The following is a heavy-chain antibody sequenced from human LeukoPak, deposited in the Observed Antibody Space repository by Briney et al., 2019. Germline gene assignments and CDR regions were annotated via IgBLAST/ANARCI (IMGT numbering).Heavy chain of an antibody. CDR3: TRTAYCTNGVCYFTGYDH. V-gene: IGHV1-8*03. CDR1: GYTFTTHH. J-gene: IGHJ4*02. CDR2: INPNSGST. Sequence: ASVKVSCKASGYTFTTHHINWVRQATGQGLEWMGYINPNSGSTGYTKRFQGRVTFTRSTSTSTVYMEMSRLTSEDTAVYYCTRTAYCTNGVCYFTGYDHWGQGTLVTVSS. D-gene: IGHD2-8*01.